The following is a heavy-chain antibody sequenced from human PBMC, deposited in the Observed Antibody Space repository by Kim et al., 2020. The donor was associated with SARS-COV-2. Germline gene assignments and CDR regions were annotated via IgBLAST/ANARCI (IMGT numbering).Heavy chain of an antibody. CDR1: GFTFKNYG. J-gene: IGHJ6*02. Sequence: GGSLRLSCTTSGFTFKNYGMHWVRQAPGKGLEWVAVIWFDGSNAFYEDSLKGRFTISRDNFKNILYLHMNSLRAEDTAVYYCAKAGSVGTYYYYGLDVWGQGTTVTVPS. D-gene: IGHD7-27*01. CDR3: AKAGSVGTYYYYGLDV. V-gene: IGHV3-33*06. CDR2: IWFDGSNA.